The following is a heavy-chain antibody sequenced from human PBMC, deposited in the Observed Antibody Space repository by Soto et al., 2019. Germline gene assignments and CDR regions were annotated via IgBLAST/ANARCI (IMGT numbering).Heavy chain of an antibody. Sequence: GGSLRLSCAASGFMFSDYSMHWVRQAPGKGLENVSAISSDGVSTYYADSVKGRFTVSRDNSKNTLYLQMGSLRVEDTAVYFRARSFYDSGHYYYDHWGRGALVTVSS. CDR1: GFMFSDYS. J-gene: IGHJ4*02. CDR3: ARSFYDSGHYYYDH. V-gene: IGHV3-64*02. CDR2: ISSDGVST. D-gene: IGHD3-22*01.